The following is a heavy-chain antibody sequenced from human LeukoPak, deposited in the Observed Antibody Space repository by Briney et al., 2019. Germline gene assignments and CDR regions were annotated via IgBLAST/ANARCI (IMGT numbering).Heavy chain of an antibody. V-gene: IGHV3-7*01. Sequence: GGSLRLSCAASGFTFSSYWMSWVRQAPGKGLEWVANIKQDGSEKYYVDSVKGRFTISRDNAKNSLHLQMNSLRAEDTAVYYCARRRYSGSSQHFDYWGQGTLVTVSS. J-gene: IGHJ4*02. CDR1: GFTFSSYW. D-gene: IGHD1-26*01. CDR2: IKQDGSEK. CDR3: ARRRYSGSSQHFDY.